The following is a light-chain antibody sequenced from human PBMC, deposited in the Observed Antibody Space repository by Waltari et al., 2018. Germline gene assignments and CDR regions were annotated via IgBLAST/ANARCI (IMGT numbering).Light chain of an antibody. CDR3: QQFYITPQT. V-gene: IGKV4-1*01. Sequence: ATINCRSSRTVFFSSNNKDFLSWYQQRTGQPPKLLIYWASTRESGVPDRFSGSGSGTNFTLTINGLQAEDVAVYYCQQFYITPQTFGQGTRVEIK. CDR1: RTVFFSSNNKDF. J-gene: IGKJ2*01. CDR2: WAS.